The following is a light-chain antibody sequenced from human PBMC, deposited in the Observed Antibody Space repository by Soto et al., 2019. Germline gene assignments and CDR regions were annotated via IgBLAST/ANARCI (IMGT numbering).Light chain of an antibody. Sequence: EIVMTQSPATLSLSPGERATLSCRASQTIDNTLAWYQRKPGQAPRLLIYDASNRASGIPARFTGSGSGTDFTLTISSVEPEDSAVYYCQQRGNWWTFGQGTKVDIK. J-gene: IGKJ1*01. V-gene: IGKV3-11*01. CDR3: QQRGNWWT. CDR1: QTIDNT. CDR2: DAS.